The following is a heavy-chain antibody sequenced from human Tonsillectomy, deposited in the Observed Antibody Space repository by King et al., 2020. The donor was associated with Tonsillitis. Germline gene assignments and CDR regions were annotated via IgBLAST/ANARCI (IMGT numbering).Heavy chain of an antibody. V-gene: IGHV3-30*18. CDR2: ISYDGSNK. CDR1: GFTFSSYG. D-gene: IGHD6-19*01. Sequence: VQLVESGGGVVQPGRSLRLSCAASGFTFSSYGMHWVRQAPGKGLEWVAVISYDGSNKYYADSVKGRFTISKDNSKNTLYLQMNSLRAEDTAVYYCAKNGGGWYGGFDYWGQGTLVTVSS. J-gene: IGHJ4*02. CDR3: AKNGGGWYGGFDY.